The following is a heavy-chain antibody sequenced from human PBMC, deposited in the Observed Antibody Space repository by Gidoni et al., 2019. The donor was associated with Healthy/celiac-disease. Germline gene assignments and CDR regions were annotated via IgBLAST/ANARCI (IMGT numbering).Heavy chain of an antibody. CDR3: ARKGTTVTTWGYFDL. CDR2: IWYDGSNK. D-gene: IGHD4-17*01. CDR1: GFTFSSYG. J-gene: IGHJ2*01. Sequence: QVQLVESGGGVVQPGRSLRLSCAASGFTFSSYGMHWVRQAPGKGLEWVAVIWYDGSNKYYADSVKGRFTISRDNSKNTLYLQMNSLRAEDTAVYYCARKGTTVTTWGYFDLWGRGTLVTVSS. V-gene: IGHV3-33*01.